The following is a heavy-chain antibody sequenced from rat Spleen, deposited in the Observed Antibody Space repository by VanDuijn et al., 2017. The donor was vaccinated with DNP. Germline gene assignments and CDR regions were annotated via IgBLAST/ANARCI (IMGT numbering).Heavy chain of an antibody. CDR3: ATGYYSSWYFDF. D-gene: IGHD1-2*01. V-gene: IGHV5-20*01. Sequence: EVQLVESGGGLVLPGWSLRLSCAASGFTFSDYYMAWVRQAPTKGLEWVAYIRYDGGITYYRDSVKGRFTISRDNAKSTLYLQMDSLRSEDTATYYCATGYYSSWYFDFWGPGTMVTVSS. CDR2: IRYDGGIT. J-gene: IGHJ1*01. CDR1: GFTFSDYY.